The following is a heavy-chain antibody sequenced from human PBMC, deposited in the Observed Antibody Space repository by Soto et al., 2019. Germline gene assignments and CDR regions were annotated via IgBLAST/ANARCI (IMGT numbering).Heavy chain of an antibody. J-gene: IGHJ5*02. CDR2: VNPGSGDT. D-gene: IGHD3-10*01. CDR3: ARMDRFGSLHWFDP. CDR1: GYTFTNND. Sequence: ASVKVSWKASGYTFTNNDVSWVRQATGQGLGWMGWVNPGSGDTGYAQKFQGRLTMTRDISIATAYMELNSLTAEDTAIYYCARMDRFGSLHWFDPWGQGTLVTVSS. V-gene: IGHV1-8*01.